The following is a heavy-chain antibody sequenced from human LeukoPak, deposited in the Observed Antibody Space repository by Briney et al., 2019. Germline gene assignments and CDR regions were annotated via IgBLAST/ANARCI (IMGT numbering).Heavy chain of an antibody. D-gene: IGHD3-9*01. Sequence: GGSLRLSCSASGFTFSSYAMHWVRQAPGKGLEYVSAISSNGGSTYYADSVKGRFTISRNNSKNTLYLQMSSLRAEDTAVYYCVKGMEDYDILTGVLDVWGQGTTVTVSS. J-gene: IGHJ6*02. CDR1: GFTFSSYA. CDR2: ISSNGGST. V-gene: IGHV3-64D*06. CDR3: VKGMEDYDILTGVLDV.